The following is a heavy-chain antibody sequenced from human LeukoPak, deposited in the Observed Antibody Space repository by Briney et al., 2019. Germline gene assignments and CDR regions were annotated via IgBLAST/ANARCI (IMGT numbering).Heavy chain of an antibody. Sequence: SVKVSCKASGGTFSSYAISWVRQVPGQGLEWMGGIIPIFGTANYAQKFQGRVTITADESTSTAYMELSSLRSEDTAVYYCARRWLPNGVWAFDIWGQGTMVTVSS. J-gene: IGHJ3*02. CDR2: IIPIFGTA. CDR3: ARRWLPNGVWAFDI. CDR1: GGTFSSYA. V-gene: IGHV1-69*13. D-gene: IGHD5-12*01.